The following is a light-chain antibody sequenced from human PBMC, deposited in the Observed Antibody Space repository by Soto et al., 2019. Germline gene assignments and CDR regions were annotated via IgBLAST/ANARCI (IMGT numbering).Light chain of an antibody. Sequence: DIVMTQSPLSLPVTPGEPASISCRSSQSLRHSNGYNYLNWYVQKPGQSPQLLIYLTSYRASGVPDRISGSGSGTDFTLKISKVEADDVGVYYCMQATQPPPTFGPGTKVDLK. CDR1: QSLRHSNGYNY. CDR2: LTS. CDR3: MQATQPPPT. J-gene: IGKJ3*01. V-gene: IGKV2-28*01.